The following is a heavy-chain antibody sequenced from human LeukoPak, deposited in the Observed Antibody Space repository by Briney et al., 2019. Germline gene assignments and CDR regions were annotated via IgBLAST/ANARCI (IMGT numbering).Heavy chain of an antibody. CDR2: TSYDGRKK. CDR3: AKEYCGGDCYDDYFDY. Sequence: GRSLRLSCAASGFTFSSYGMHWVRQAPGKGLEWVAVTSYDGRKKYYADSVKGRFTISRDNSKDTLYMQMNSLRAEDTAVYYCAKEYCGGDCYDDYFDYWGQGTLVTVSS. CDR1: GFTFSSYG. J-gene: IGHJ4*02. D-gene: IGHD2-21*02. V-gene: IGHV3-30*18.